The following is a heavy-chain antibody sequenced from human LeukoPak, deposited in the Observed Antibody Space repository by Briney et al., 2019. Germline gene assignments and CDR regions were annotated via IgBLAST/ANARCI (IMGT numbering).Heavy chain of an antibody. CDR1: GFTFNSYS. D-gene: IGHD6-6*01. V-gene: IGHV3-21*01. CDR2: ISGSRSYI. Sequence: GGSLRLSCAASGFTFNSYSMNWVRQAPGKGLEWVSSISGSRSYIYYADSVKGRFTISRDSAKNSLYLQMNSLRAEDDTAVYYCARGFGSSIPYSYYYYLDVWGKGTTVTVSS. CDR3: ARGFGSSIPYSYYYYLDV. J-gene: IGHJ6*03.